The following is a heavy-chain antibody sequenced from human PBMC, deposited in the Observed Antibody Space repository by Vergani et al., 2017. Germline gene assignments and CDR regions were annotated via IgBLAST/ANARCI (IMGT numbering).Heavy chain of an antibody. CDR3: ARGDYGILTGYRY. CDR2: INPSGGHT. J-gene: IGHJ4*02. Sequence: QVQVVQSGAEVKKSGASVKVSCKTSGYTFSNYYMHWVRQAPGQGLEWMGIINPSGGHTNYAQKFQGRVTMTRDTSTIKVYMELSSLRSEDTSLYYCARGDYGILTGYRYWGQGTLVTVSA. V-gene: IGHV1-46*03. D-gene: IGHD3-9*01. CDR1: GYTFSNYY.